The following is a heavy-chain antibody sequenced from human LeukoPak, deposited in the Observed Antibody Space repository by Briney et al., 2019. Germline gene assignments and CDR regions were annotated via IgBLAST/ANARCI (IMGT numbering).Heavy chain of an antibody. CDR3: ARGSSLLSYDAFDI. Sequence: GRSLRLSCAASGFTFDDYAMHWVRQAPGKGLEWVSGISWNSGSIGYADSVKGRFTISRENAKNSLYLQMNSLRAGDTAVYYCARGSSLLSYDAFDIWGQGTMVTVSS. V-gene: IGHV3-9*01. D-gene: IGHD1-26*01. CDR1: GFTFDDYA. CDR2: ISWNSGSI. J-gene: IGHJ3*02.